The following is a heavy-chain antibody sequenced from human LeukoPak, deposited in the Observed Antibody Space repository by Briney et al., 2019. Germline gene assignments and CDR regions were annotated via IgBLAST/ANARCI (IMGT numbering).Heavy chain of an antibody. V-gene: IGHV3-53*01. CDR2: IYNGGST. Sequence: GGSLRLSCAASGFTISSSYMNWVRQAPGEGLEWVAVIYNGGSTYYPDSVKGRFTISREKSKNKLYLQMNSLRAEDTAVYYCARGGEYFDINHYIKPFDYWGQGTLGTVSS. CDR1: GFTISSSY. CDR3: ARGGEYFDINHYIKPFDY. D-gene: IGHD3-22*01. J-gene: IGHJ4*02.